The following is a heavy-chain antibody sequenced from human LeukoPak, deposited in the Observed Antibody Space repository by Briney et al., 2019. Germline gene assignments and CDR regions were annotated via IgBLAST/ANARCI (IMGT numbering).Heavy chain of an antibody. CDR3: AKGQYSSTLIDY. D-gene: IGHD6-13*01. CDR1: GFTFSSYA. CDR2: ISGSGGST. V-gene: IGHV3-23*01. Sequence: GGSPRLSCAASGFTFSSYAMSWVRQAPGKGLEWVSAISGSGGSTYYADSVKGRFTISRDNSKNTLYLQMNSLRAEDTAVYYCAKGQYSSTLIDYWGQGTLVTVSS. J-gene: IGHJ4*02.